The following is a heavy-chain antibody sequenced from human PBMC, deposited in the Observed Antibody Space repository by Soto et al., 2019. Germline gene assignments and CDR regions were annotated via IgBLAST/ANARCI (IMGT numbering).Heavy chain of an antibody. D-gene: IGHD3-16*01. CDR3: EKDGGGFDY. Sequence: QVQLVESGGGLVQPGRALRLSCAASGFTFRSYGMHWVRQAPGKGLEWVAVISYDGSNKYYADSVKGRFTISRDNSKNTLYLQMNCLRAGDTSVYYCEKDGGGFDYWGQGTLVTVSS. CDR2: ISYDGSNK. J-gene: IGHJ4*02. CDR1: GFTFRSYG. V-gene: IGHV3-30*18.